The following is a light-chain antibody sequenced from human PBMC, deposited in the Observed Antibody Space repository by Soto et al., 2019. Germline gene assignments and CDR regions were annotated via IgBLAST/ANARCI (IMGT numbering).Light chain of an antibody. CDR2: DVS. Sequence: QSVLTQPASVSGSPGQSITTSCPGTSSDIDAYNYVSWYQQHTGKAPKLMIYDVSNRPSGISNRFSGSKSGNTASLTISGLQAEDEADYYWGSYASTSGYVFGTGTKVTVL. V-gene: IGLV2-14*01. CDR3: GSYASTSGYV. CDR1: SSDIDAYNY. J-gene: IGLJ1*01.